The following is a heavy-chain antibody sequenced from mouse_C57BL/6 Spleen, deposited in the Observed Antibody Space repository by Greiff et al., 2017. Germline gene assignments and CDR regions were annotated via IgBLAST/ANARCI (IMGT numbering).Heavy chain of an antibody. CDR1: GFTFSSYA. CDR2: ISDGGSYT. V-gene: IGHV5-4*01. Sequence: EVQLVESGGGLVKPGGSLKLSCAASGFTFSSYAMSWVRQTPEKRLEWVATISDGGSYTYYPDNVKGRFTISRDNAKNNLYLQMSHLKSEDTAMYYCARDRLSSLAWFAYWGQGTLVTVSA. CDR3: ARDRLSSLAWFAY. D-gene: IGHD1-1*01. J-gene: IGHJ3*01.